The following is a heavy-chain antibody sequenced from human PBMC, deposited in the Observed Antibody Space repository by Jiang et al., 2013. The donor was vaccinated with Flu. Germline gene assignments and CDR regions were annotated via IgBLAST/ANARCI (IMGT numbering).Heavy chain of an antibody. D-gene: IGHD6-19*01. CDR1: GYTFTSYG. V-gene: IGHV1-18*01. CDR3: ARVPNIAVAGTGNWFDP. J-gene: IGHJ5*02. Sequence: SGAEVKKPGASVKVPCKASGYTFTSYGISWVRQAPGQGLEWMGWISAYNGNTNYAQKLQGRVTMTTDTSTSTAYMELRSLRSDDTAVYYCARVPNIAVAGTGNWFDPWGQGTLVTVSS. CDR2: ISAYNGNT.